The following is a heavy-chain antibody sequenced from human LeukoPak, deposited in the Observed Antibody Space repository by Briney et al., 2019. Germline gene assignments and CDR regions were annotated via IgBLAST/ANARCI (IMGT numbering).Heavy chain of an antibody. V-gene: IGHV4-61*02. CDR1: GGSISSGSYY. CDR2: IYTSGST. Sequence: PSETLSLTCTVSGGSISSGSYYWSWIRQPAGKGLEWIGRIYTSGSTNYNPSLKSRVTISVDTSKNQFSLKLSSVTAADAAAYYCARAPFIQSDYGGSFDYWGQGTLVTVSS. D-gene: IGHD4-23*01. CDR3: ARAPFIQSDYGGSFDY. J-gene: IGHJ4*02.